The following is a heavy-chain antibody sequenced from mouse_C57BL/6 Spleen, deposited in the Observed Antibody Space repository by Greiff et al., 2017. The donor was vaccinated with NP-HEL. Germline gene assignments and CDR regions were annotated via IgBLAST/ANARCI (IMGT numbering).Heavy chain of an antibody. Sequence: EVQVVESGGGLVQPGGSLKLSCAASGFTFSDYYMYWVRQTPEKRLEWVAYISNGGGSTYYPDTVKGRFTISRDNAKNTLYLQMSRLKSEDTAMYYCARYDYSYAMDYWGQGTSVTVSS. J-gene: IGHJ4*01. V-gene: IGHV5-12*01. CDR1: GFTFSDYY. CDR3: ARYDYSYAMDY. CDR2: ISNGGGST. D-gene: IGHD2-4*01.